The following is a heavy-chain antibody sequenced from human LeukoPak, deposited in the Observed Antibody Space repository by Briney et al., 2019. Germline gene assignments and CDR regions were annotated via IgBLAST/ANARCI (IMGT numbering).Heavy chain of an antibody. CDR1: GFTFSNAW. D-gene: IGHD6-25*01. J-gene: IGHJ4*02. V-gene: IGHV3-7*01. CDR2: IKQDGSEK. Sequence: GGSLRLSCAASGFTFSNAWMSWVRQAPGKGLEWVANIKQDGSEKYYVDSVKGRFTISRDNAKNSLYLQMNSLRAEDTAVYYCARDEDRLGLFDYWGQGTLVTVSS. CDR3: ARDEDRLGLFDY.